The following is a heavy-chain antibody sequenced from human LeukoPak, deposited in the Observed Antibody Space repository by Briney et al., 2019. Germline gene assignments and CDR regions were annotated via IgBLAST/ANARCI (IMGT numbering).Heavy chain of an antibody. J-gene: IGHJ4*02. CDR1: GGSVSSGSYY. CDR2: IYYSGST. Sequence: PSETLSLTCTVSGGSVSSGSYYWSWIRQPPGKGLEWIGYIYYSGSTNYNPSLKSRVTISVDTSKNQFSLKLSSVTAADTAVYYCARDSGGWYYFDYWGQGTLVTVSS. V-gene: IGHV4-61*01. CDR3: ARDSGGWYYFDY. D-gene: IGHD6-19*01.